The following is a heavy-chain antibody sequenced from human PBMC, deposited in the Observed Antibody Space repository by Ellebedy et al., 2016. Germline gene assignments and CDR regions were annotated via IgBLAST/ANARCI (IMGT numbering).Heavy chain of an antibody. V-gene: IGHV1-46*01. D-gene: IGHD6-13*01. Sequence: ASVKVSCKAFGYTFISHNIHWVRQAPGQGLEWLGMINPSDGGTTYTQNFQGRVTMTRDTSTSTVYMEVSRLRSEDTAVYYCARRAYSSSWLPYFDNWGQGTLVTVSS. CDR2: INPSDGGT. CDR3: ARRAYSSSWLPYFDN. J-gene: IGHJ4*02. CDR1: GYTFISHN.